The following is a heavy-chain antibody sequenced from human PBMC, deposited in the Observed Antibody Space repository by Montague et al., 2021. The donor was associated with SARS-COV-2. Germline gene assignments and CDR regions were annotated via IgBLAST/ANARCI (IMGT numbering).Heavy chain of an antibody. CDR2: VSASGRT. D-gene: IGHD6-13*01. CDR3: ARDVVAAPGTFDY. Sequence: SETLSLTCTVSGDSISYFYWGWIRQPCGKGLEWIGRVSASGRTNXNPSLNSRVTMSVDTSKKQFSLRLSPVTAADTAVYYCARDVVAAPGTFDYWGQGTLVTVSS. V-gene: IGHV4-4*07. J-gene: IGHJ4*02. CDR1: GDSISYFY.